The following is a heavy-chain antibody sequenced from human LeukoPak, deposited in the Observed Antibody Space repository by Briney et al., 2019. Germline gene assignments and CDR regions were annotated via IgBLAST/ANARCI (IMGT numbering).Heavy chain of an antibody. V-gene: IGHV3-23*01. Sequence: GSLRLSCAASGFTFSSYAMSWVRQAPGKGLEWVSAISGSGSSTYYADSVKGRFTISRDNSKNTLYLQMNSLRAEDTAVYYCAKVGTAMVPPRYFDYWGQGTLVTVSS. CDR3: AKVGTAMVPPRYFDY. D-gene: IGHD5-18*01. CDR1: GFTFSSYA. CDR2: ISGSGSST. J-gene: IGHJ4*02.